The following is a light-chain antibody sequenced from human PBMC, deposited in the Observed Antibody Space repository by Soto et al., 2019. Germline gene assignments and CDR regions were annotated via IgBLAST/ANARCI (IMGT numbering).Light chain of an antibody. Sequence: DIQMTQSPSSLSASVGDRVTITCRASQSISSYLNWYQQKPGKAPKLLIYAASSLQSGVPSRFSGSGSGTDFTLTISSVQGVDLATYYCQPSYGTPVTFGQGTKVESK. V-gene: IGKV1-39*01. CDR2: AAS. CDR1: QSISSY. J-gene: IGKJ1*01. CDR3: QPSYGTPVT.